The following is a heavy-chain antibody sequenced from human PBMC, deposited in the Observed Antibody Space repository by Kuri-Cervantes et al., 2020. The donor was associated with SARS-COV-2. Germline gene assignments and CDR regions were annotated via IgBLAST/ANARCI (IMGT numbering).Heavy chain of an antibody. Sequence: GGSLRLSCAVSGFTFNNYAMHWVRQAPGKGLEWVAVISDDGSNKFYADSVKGRFTTSRDNSKNTLYLQMNSLRAEDTAVYYCARGCAWELLCAFDFWGQGTLVTVSS. D-gene: IGHD1-26*01. CDR1: GFTFNNYA. CDR3: ARGCAWELLCAFDF. J-gene: IGHJ3*01. V-gene: IGHV3-30-3*01. CDR2: ISDDGSNK.